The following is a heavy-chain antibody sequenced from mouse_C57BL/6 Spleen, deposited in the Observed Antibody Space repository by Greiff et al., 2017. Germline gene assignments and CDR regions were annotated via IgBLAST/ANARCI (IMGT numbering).Heavy chain of an antibody. D-gene: IGHD4-1*01. CDR1: GYTFTSYW. Sequence: VQRVESGAELVMPGASVKLSCKASGYTFTSYWMHWVKQRPGQGLEWIGEIDPSDSYTNYNQKFKGKSTLTVDKSSSTAYMQLSSLTSEDSAVYYCARGITGTRFDYWGQGTTLTVSS. CDR3: ARGITGTRFDY. V-gene: IGHV1-69*01. J-gene: IGHJ2*01. CDR2: IDPSDSYT.